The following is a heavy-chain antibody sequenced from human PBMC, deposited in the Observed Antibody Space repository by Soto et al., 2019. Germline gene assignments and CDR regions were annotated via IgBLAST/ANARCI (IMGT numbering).Heavy chain of an antibody. D-gene: IGHD5-18*01. V-gene: IGHV4-59*01. CDR2: IYYSGST. Sequence: SETLSLTCTVAGCSIRSYYWSWIRQPPGKGLEWIGYIYYSGSTDYNPSLKSRVTISVDTSKNQFSLKLRSVTAADTAVYYCARDSYNFDDWGQGILVTVSS. J-gene: IGHJ4*02. CDR3: ARDSYNFDD. CDR1: GCSIRSYY.